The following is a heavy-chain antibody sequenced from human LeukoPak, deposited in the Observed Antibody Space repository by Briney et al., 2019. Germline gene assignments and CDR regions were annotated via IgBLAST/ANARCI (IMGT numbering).Heavy chain of an antibody. CDR2: ISYDGSNK. CDR3: AKESPHASPRNYYFDY. Sequence: GRSLRLSCAASGFTFSSYAMHWVRQAPGKGLEWVAVISYDGSNKYYADSVKGRFTISRDNSKNTVYLQMDSLRVEDSAIYYCAKESPHASPRNYYFDYWGQGSLVTVSS. V-gene: IGHV3-30-3*01. CDR1: GFTFSSYA. J-gene: IGHJ4*02.